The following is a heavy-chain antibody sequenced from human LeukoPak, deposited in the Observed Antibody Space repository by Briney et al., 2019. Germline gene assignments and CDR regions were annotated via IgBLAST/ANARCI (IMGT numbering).Heavy chain of an antibody. D-gene: IGHD1-7*01. J-gene: IGHJ5*02. CDR1: GGTLSNYA. V-gene: IGHV1-69*05. CDR3: ARDNYAGANWFDP. Sequence: SSVNVSCKASGGTLSNYAIRGLRQAPGQGLAGMGGIIPIFGTANYAQKFQGRVTITTDESTSTAYMELSSLRSEDTAVYYCARDNYAGANWFDPWGQGTLVTVSS. CDR2: IIPIFGTA.